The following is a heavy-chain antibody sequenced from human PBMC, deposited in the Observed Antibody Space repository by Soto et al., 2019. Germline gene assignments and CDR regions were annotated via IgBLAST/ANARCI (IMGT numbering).Heavy chain of an antibody. CDR2: ISGSGGST. D-gene: IGHD3-10*01. V-gene: IGHV3-23*01. CDR3: AKIPSPKLLWFGVEYYFDF. Sequence: EVQLMESGGGLVQPGGSLRLSCAASGFTFSSYAMSWVRQAPGKGLEWVSAISGSGGSTYYADSVKGRFTISRDNSKNTRELQMNSLRAEDTAVYYCAKIPSPKLLWFGVEYYFDFWGQGTLVTVSS. J-gene: IGHJ4*02. CDR1: GFTFSSYA.